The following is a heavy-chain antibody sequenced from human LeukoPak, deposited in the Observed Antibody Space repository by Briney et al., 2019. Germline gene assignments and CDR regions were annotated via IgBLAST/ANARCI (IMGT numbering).Heavy chain of an antibody. V-gene: IGHV4-59*01. Sequence: PSETLSLTCAVYGGSFSGYYWSWIRQPPGKGLEWIGYIYYSGSTNYNPSLKSRVTISLDTSKNQFSLKLSSVTAADTAVYYCARGPLIPATAIDNWFDPWGQGTLVTVSS. D-gene: IGHD2-2*02. CDR3: ARGPLIPATAIDNWFDP. J-gene: IGHJ5*02. CDR2: IYYSGST. CDR1: GGSFSGYY.